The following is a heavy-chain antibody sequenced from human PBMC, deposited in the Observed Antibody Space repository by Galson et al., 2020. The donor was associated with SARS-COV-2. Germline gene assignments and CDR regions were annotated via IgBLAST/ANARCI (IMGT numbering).Heavy chain of an antibody. Sequence: GESLEISCAASGFTVSSSYISWVRQAPGKGLEWVSLIYPNYNRFYADSVKGRFTISRDNSRNTLFLQMNSLRAEDTAVYYCLKEGDTINQDYWGQGTLVTVSS. CDR3: LKEGDTINQDY. CDR1: GFTVSSSY. V-gene: IGHV3-53*01. J-gene: IGHJ4*02. CDR2: IYPNYNR. D-gene: IGHD3-10*01.